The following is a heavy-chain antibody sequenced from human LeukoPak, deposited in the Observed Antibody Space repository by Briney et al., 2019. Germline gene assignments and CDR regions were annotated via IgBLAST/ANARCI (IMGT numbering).Heavy chain of an antibody. Sequence: ASVKVSCKASGYTFTSYGISWVRQAPGQGLEWVGWIRPYDGKTEYAQNVQGRITLATDTSTTTAYMELRNLISDDTAVYYCGRGDAMVAAAPGDYWGQGSLVTVSS. V-gene: IGHV1-18*01. CDR1: GYTFTSYG. CDR3: GRGDAMVAAAPGDY. J-gene: IGHJ4*02. D-gene: IGHD2-15*01. CDR2: IRPYDGKT.